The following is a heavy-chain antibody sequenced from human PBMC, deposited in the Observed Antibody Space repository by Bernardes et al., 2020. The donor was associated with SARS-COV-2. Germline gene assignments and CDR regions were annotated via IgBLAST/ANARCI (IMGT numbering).Heavy chain of an antibody. CDR2: INPNSGGT. V-gene: IGHV1-2*02. CDR1: GYTFTGYY. Sequence: ASVKVSCKASGYTFTGYYMHWVRQAPGQGLEWMGWINPNSGGTKYAQKFQGRVTMTSDTPITTAYIELSSLRTDDTAVHYCARAVDGLVPFLDYWAQGTLVTVSS. D-gene: IGHD6-19*01. CDR3: ARAVDGLVPFLDY. J-gene: IGHJ4*02.